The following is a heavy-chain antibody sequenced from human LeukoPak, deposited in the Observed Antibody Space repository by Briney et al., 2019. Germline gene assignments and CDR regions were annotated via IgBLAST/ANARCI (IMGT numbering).Heavy chain of an antibody. D-gene: IGHD4-23*01. CDR3: ARLFYGGHTTHDY. CDR1: GYTFTGYY. J-gene: IGHJ4*02. V-gene: IGHV1-2*06. CDR2: INPNSGGT. Sequence: ASVKVSCKASGYTFTGYYMHWVRQAPGQGLEWMGRINPNSGGTNYAQKFQGRVTMTRDTSISTAYMELSRLRSDDTAVYYCARLFYGGHTTHDYWGQGTLVTVSS.